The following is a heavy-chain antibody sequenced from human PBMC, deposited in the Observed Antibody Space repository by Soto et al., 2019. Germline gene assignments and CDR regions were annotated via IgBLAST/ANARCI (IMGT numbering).Heavy chain of an antibody. J-gene: IGHJ4*02. CDR2: IIPILGIA. CDR3: ARGMGRWLQLLYY. D-gene: IGHD5-12*01. CDR1: GGTFSSYT. Sequence: QVQLVQSGAEVKKPGSSVKVSCKASGGTFSSYTISWVRQAPGQGLEWMGRIIPILGIANYAQKFQGRVTXTXDXXTSTAYMELSSLRSEDTAVYYCARGMGRWLQLLYYWGQGTLVTVSS. V-gene: IGHV1-69*02.